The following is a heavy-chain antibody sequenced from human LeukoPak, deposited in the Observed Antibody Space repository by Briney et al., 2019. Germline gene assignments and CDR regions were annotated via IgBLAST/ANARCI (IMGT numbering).Heavy chain of an antibody. D-gene: IGHD3-9*01. J-gene: IGHJ5*02. CDR3: ARMCYYDILTGYLGGHWFDP. Sequence: ASVKVSCKASGYTFTGYYMHWVRQAPGQGLEWMGWINPNSGGTNYAQKFQGRVTMTRDTSTSTAYMELSRLRSDDTAVYYCARMCYYDILTGYLGGHWFDPWGQGTLVTVSS. CDR1: GYTFTGYY. V-gene: IGHV1-2*02. CDR2: INPNSGGT.